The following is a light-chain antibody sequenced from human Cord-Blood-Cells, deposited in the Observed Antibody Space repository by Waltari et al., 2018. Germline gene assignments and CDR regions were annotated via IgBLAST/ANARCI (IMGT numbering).Light chain of an antibody. V-gene: IGLV2-23*01. Sequence: QSALTQPASVSGSPGQSITISCTGTSSAVGSYNLVSWYQQHPGKAPKLMIYEGSKRPSGVSNRFSGSKSGNTASLTISGLHAEDEADYYCCSYAGSSYVFGTGTKVTVL. CDR1: SSAVGSYNL. CDR3: CSYAGSSYV. J-gene: IGLJ1*01. CDR2: EGS.